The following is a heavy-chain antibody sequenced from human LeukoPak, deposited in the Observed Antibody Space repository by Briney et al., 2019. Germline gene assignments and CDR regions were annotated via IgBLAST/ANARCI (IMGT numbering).Heavy chain of an antibody. CDR1: GGSISSGGYY. V-gene: IGHV4-31*03. CDR3: ARRSDYSGSGSYYYFDY. CDR2: IYYSGST. Sequence: SQTLSLTCTASGGSISSGGYYWSWIRQHPGKGLEWLGYIYYSGSTYYNPSLKSRVTISVDTSKSQFSLKLTSVSAADTAVYYCARRSDYSGSGSYYYFDYWGQGILVTVSS. D-gene: IGHD3-10*01. J-gene: IGHJ4*02.